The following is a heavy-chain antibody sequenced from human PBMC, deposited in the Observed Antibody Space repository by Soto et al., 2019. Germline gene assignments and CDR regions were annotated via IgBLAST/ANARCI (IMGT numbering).Heavy chain of an antibody. J-gene: IGHJ6*02. D-gene: IGHD2-2*02. CDR1: GGSISSYY. V-gene: IGHV4-4*07. CDR2: IYTSGST. CDR3: ARDRKGCSSTSCYRYYYYYGMDV. Sequence: PSETLSLTCTVSGGSISSYYWSWIRQPAGKGLEWIGRIYTSGSTNYNPSLKSRVTMSVDTSKNQFSLKLSSVTAADTAVYYCARDRKGCSSTSCYRYYYYYGMDVWGQGTTVTVS.